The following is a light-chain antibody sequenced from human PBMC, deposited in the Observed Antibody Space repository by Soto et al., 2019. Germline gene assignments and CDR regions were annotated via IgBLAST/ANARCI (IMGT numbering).Light chain of an antibody. CDR3: QQSHSIPGT. V-gene: IGKV1-39*01. J-gene: IGKJ1*01. CDR1: ESISSY. CDR2: AAT. Sequence: DIQMTQSPSSLSASVGDRVTITCRASESISSYLHWYQQKPGKAPKLLIFAATSLQSGVPSRFRGSGSGTDFSLTINGLQPEDFATYYFQQSHSIPGTFGQGTKVEMK.